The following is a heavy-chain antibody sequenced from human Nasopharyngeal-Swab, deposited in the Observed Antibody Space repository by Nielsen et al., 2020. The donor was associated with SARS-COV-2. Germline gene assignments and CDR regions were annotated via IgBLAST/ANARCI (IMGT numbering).Heavy chain of an antibody. V-gene: IGHV3-30*18. CDR2: ISYDGSVK. CDR1: GFTISIYG. Sequence: GGSLRLSCEASGFTISIYGMHWVRQAPGKGLEWVTFISYDGSVKYYADSVKGRFTISTDVSYNTLYLQMNSLRVEDTAIYYCTKGAQLGDYWGQGTLVTVSS. J-gene: IGHJ4*02. CDR3: TKGAQLGDY. D-gene: IGHD6-13*01.